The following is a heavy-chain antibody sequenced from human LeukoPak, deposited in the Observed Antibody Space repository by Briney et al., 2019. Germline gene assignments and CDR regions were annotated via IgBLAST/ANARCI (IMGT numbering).Heavy chain of an antibody. Sequence: GGSLRLSCAPSGFTFSDYYMSWIRQAPGKGLEGVSYISSSVSTIYYADSVKGRFTISRDNAKNSLYLQINSLRAEDTAVYYCARAFSSGSPFDYWGQGTLVTVSS. D-gene: IGHD6-19*01. J-gene: IGHJ4*02. CDR3: ARAFSSGSPFDY. CDR1: GFTFSDYY. V-gene: IGHV3-11*01. CDR2: ISSSVSTI.